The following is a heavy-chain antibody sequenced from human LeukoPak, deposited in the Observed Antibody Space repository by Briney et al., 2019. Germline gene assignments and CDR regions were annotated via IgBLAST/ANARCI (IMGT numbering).Heavy chain of an antibody. D-gene: IGHD6-19*01. CDR1: GSTFSNFG. J-gene: IGHJ4*02. CDR2: ISSSSSYI. V-gene: IGHV3-21*01. Sequence: PGGSLRLSCAASGSTFSNFGINWVRQAPGKGLEWVSSISSSSSYISYADSVKGRFTISRDNAKNSLDLQMNSLRAEDTAVYYCAIDRYSSGWYTFDYWGQGTLVTVSS. CDR3: AIDRYSSGWYTFDY.